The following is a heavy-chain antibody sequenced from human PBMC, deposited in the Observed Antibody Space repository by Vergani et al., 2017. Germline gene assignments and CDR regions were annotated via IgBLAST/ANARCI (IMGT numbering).Heavy chain of an antibody. V-gene: IGHV3-23*01. D-gene: IGHD2-2*01. J-gene: IGHJ6*02. CDR1: GFTFSSYA. CDR2: ISVSGGNT. Sequence: EVQLLESGGGLVQPGGSLRLSCAASGFTFSSYAMSWVRQVPGKGLEWVSGISVSGGNTYYANSVKGRFTISRDNSKNTLYLQMNSLRADDTAVYYCAKGFYCSSTSCYEGRGYYYGMGVWDQGTTVTFSS. CDR3: AKGFYCSSTSCYEGRGYYYGMGV.